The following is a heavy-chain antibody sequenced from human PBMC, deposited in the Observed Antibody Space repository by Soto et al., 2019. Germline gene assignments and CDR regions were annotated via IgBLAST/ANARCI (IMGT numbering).Heavy chain of an antibody. Sequence: NPSETLSLTCTVSGGSISDYYWSWIRQPAGKGLEWIGRIYTSGSTNYNTSLKSRVTISVDTSKNQLSLKLNSVTAADTAVYFCAGDQGYYYSGLDVWGQGTTVTVSS. CDR2: IYTSGST. CDR3: AGDQGYYYSGLDV. J-gene: IGHJ6*02. CDR1: GGSISDYY. V-gene: IGHV4-4*07.